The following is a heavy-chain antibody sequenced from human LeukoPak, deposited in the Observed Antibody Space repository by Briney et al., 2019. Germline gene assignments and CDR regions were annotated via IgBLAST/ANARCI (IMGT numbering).Heavy chain of an antibody. D-gene: IGHD3-9*01. CDR1: GFTFSSYA. V-gene: IGHV3-23*01. CDR2: INGGGGFT. CDR3: ARRYYDILTGYPYYFDY. Sequence: GGSLRLSCAASGFTFSSYAMSWVRQTPGKGLEWVSTINGGGGFTYYADSVKGRFTISRDNAKNSLYLQMNSLRAEDTAVYYCARRYYDILTGYPYYFDYWGQGTLVTVSS. J-gene: IGHJ4*02.